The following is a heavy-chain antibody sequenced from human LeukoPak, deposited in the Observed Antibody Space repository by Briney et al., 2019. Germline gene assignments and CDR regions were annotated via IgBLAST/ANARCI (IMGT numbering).Heavy chain of an antibody. V-gene: IGHV4-34*01. J-gene: IGHJ4*01. CDR1: GGSFSGYY. D-gene: IGHD3-10*01. Sequence: PSETLSLTCAVYGGSFSGYYWSWIRQPPGKGLEWIGEINHSGSTNYNPSLKSRVTISIDTSKNQFSLNLSSVTAADTAVYYCAMVVYGSGTLSNWGQGTLVTVFS. CDR3: AMVVYGSGTLSN. CDR2: INHSGST.